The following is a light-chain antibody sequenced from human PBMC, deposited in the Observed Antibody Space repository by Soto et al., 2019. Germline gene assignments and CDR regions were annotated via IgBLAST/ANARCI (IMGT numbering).Light chain of an antibody. CDR1: SSNIGNNY. CDR2: DNN. J-gene: IGLJ1*01. V-gene: IGLV1-51*01. Sequence: QSVLTQPPSVSAAPGQKVTISCSGSSSNIGNNYVSWYQQLPGTAPKLLIYDNNKRPSVIPDRFSGSKSGTSATLGITGLQTGDEADYYCGTWDSSLSAYVFGTGTKLTV. CDR3: GTWDSSLSAYV.